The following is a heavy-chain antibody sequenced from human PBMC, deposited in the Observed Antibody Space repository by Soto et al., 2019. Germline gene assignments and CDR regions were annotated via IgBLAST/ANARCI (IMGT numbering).Heavy chain of an antibody. V-gene: IGHV3-53*02. Sequence: EVQLVETGGGLIQPGGSLRLSCAASGFTVSSNYMSWVRQAPGKGLEWVSVIYSGGSTYYADSVKGRFTISRDNSKNTLYLQMNSLRAEDTAVYYCERSGYRIPFDYWGQGTLVTVSS. CDR3: ERSGYRIPFDY. CDR1: GFTVSSNY. CDR2: IYSGGST. D-gene: IGHD3-3*01. J-gene: IGHJ4*02.